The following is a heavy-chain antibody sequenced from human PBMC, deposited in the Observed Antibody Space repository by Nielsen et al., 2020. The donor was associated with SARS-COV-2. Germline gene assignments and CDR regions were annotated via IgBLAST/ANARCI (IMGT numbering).Heavy chain of an antibody. V-gene: IGHV1-3*04. CDR2: INSDSGNT. CDR1: GYTFTAYA. Sequence: ASVKVSCKASGYTFTAYAIHWVRQDPGQRLEWMGWINSDSGNTKYSQKFRGRVTITRDTSASTAYMELSGLSSEDTAVYYCARSRGCSATSCFFDYWGQGALGTVSS. D-gene: IGHD2-2*01. CDR3: ARSRGCSATSCFFDY. J-gene: IGHJ4*02.